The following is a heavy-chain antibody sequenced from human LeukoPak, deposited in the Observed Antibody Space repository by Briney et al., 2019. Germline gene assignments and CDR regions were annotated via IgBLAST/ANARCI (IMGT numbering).Heavy chain of an antibody. D-gene: IGHD2-2*01. V-gene: IGHV1-2*02. Sequence: GASVKVSCTASGYTFTVYYMQWLRQAPGQGLEWIGWINPNTGGTNLAQKFQGRVTLTRDTSISTAYMELSRLRSNDTAVYYCAPTSVSYFDYWGPGTLVTVSS. CDR3: APTSVSYFDY. CDR2: INPNTGGT. CDR1: GYTFTVYY. J-gene: IGHJ4*02.